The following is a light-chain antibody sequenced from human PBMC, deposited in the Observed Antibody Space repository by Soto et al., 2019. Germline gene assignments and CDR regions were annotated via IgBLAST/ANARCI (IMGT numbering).Light chain of an antibody. CDR1: QSVSSSY. CDR3: QQYGSSSWT. Sequence: IVLTQSPGTLSLSPGERATLSCRASQSVSSSYLAWYQQKPGQPPRLVMYATSSRATGIPARFSGSGSGTDFTLTISRLEPEDFAVYYCQQYGSSSWTFGQGTKVDIK. V-gene: IGKV3-20*01. J-gene: IGKJ1*01. CDR2: ATS.